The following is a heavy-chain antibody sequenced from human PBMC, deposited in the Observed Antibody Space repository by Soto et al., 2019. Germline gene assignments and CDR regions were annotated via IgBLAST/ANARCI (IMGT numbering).Heavy chain of an antibody. CDR1: GITFSSHA. V-gene: IGHV3-30-3*01. CDR3: ARDGRWYDDFDI. D-gene: IGHD2-15*01. J-gene: IGHJ3*02. Sequence: PGGSLRLSCTASGITFSSHAMHWVRQAPGKGLEWVAGISYSGSNKYYADSVKGRFTISRDNSKNTRYLQMNILRAEDTAVYTRARDGRWYDDFDIWGRGSMVTGSS. CDR2: ISYSGSNK.